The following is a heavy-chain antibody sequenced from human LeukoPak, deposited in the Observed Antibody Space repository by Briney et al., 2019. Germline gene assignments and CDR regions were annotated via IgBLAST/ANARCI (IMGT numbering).Heavy chain of an antibody. D-gene: IGHD2-8*02. Sequence: GESLKTSSKTSGYKFIDHWNGWVRQMPGEGLEWMAINYPGGSDARYSPSLQGQVTISADKSKTTAYLQWSTLKASDTAIYYCARLVPGGVTRWFDPWGQGTPVTVSS. V-gene: IGHV5-51*01. CDR2: NYPGGSDA. J-gene: IGHJ5*02. CDR1: GYKFIDHW. CDR3: ARLVPGGVTRWFDP.